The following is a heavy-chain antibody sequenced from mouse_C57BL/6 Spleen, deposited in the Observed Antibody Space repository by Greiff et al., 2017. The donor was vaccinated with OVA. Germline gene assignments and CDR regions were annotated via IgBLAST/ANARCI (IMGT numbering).Heavy chain of an antibody. CDR3: ARGGLRAWFAY. CDR1: GYSITSGYD. CDR2: ISYSGST. Sequence: EVQLQQSGPGMVKPSQSLSLTCTVTGYSITSGYDWHWIRHFPGNKLEWMGYISYSGSTNYNPSLKSRISITHDTSKNHFFLKLNSVTTEDTATYYCARGGLRAWFAYWGQGTLVTVSA. V-gene: IGHV3-1*01. J-gene: IGHJ3*01. D-gene: IGHD2-4*01.